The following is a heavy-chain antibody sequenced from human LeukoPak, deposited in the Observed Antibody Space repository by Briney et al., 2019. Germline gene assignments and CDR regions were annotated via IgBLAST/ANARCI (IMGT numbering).Heavy chain of an antibody. CDR1: GFTFSRFW. CDR3: APETYYFDY. Sequence: GGSLRLSCAVSGFTFSRFWMSWVRQAPGKGLEWVANINEDGSEKYYVDSVKGRFTISRDNAKNSVYLQMNSLRVEDTALYYCAPETYYFDYWGQGNLVTVSS. J-gene: IGHJ4*02. V-gene: IGHV3-7*01. CDR2: INEDGSEK.